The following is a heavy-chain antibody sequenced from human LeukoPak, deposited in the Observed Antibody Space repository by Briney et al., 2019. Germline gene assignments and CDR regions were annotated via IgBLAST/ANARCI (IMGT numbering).Heavy chain of an antibody. J-gene: IGHJ4*02. CDR3: ARKVAGCSAFDY. D-gene: IGHD6-19*01. CDR1: GGSISSSRDY. V-gene: IGHV4-39*01. Sequence: SETLSLTCIVSGGSISSSRDYWGWIRQPPGKGLEWVGNIYYDGSTYYNPSLKSRVTISIDTSKNQFSLKVSSVIAADTAVYYCARKVAGCSAFDYWGQGTLVTVSS. CDR2: IYYDGST.